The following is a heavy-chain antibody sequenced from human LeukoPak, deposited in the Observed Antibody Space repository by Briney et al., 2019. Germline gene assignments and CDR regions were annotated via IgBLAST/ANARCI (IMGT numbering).Heavy chain of an antibody. CDR3: AKGGGHSSGWYDDY. Sequence: GGSLRLSCAASGFTFSSYAMSWVRQAPGKGLEWVSAITGSGGSTYYADSVKGRFTISRDNPKNTLYLQMNSLRAEDTAVYYCAKGGGHSSGWYDDYWGQGTLVTVSS. CDR2: ITGSGGST. D-gene: IGHD6-19*01. V-gene: IGHV3-23*01. J-gene: IGHJ4*02. CDR1: GFTFSSYA.